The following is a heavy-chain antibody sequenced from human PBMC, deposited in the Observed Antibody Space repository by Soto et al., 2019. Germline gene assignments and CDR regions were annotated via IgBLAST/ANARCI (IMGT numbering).Heavy chain of an antibody. D-gene: IGHD3-3*01. CDR3: GKSNELGDVRSALDV. V-gene: IGHV3-74*01. Sequence: SRSLYCGASGFRVPRYWMHWVRQAPGKGLVWLSRFGGDENYTDYADSVRGRFTISRDIAKNTIYLQMNSLRAEDAAVYYWGKSNELGDVRSALDVRGKGTTVTFDS. CDR1: GFRVPRYW. J-gene: IGHJ6*04. CDR2: FGGDENYT.